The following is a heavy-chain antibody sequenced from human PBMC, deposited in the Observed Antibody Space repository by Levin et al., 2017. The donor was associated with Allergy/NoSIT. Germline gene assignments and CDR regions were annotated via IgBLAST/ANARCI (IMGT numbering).Heavy chain of an antibody. Sequence: GGSLRLSCAASGFTLSDYYMSWIRQAPGKGLEWVSYISGSGSTIYYADSVKGRFTISRDNAKKSLYLQMNTLRVEDTAVYYCARGGYSYGSGSYNPLGPWGQGTLVTVSS. CDR2: ISGSGSTI. V-gene: IGHV3-11*01. J-gene: IGHJ1*01. CDR1: GFTLSDYY. D-gene: IGHD3-10*01. CDR3: ARGGYSYGSGSYNPLGP.